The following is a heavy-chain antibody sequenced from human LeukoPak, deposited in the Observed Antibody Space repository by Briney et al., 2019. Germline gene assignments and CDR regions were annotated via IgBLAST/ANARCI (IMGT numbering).Heavy chain of an antibody. D-gene: IGHD6-19*01. Sequence: GGSLRLSCAASGFTFGNYGIIWVRQAPGKGLQWVSFISATGSNTYYAESVKGRFTISRDNPRSTAFLHMSSLRVDDTGVYYCAKGLSSGWYDFDHWGQGTLVSVSS. CDR2: ISATGSNT. CDR3: AKGLSSGWYDFDH. V-gene: IGHV3-23*01. CDR1: GFTFGNYG. J-gene: IGHJ4*02.